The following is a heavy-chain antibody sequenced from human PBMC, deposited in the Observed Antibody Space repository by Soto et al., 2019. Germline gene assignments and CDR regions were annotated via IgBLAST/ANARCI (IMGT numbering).Heavy chain of an antibody. CDR2: ISYDGSNK. D-gene: IGHD3-3*01. Sequence: GGSLRLSCAASGFTFSSYAMRWVRQAPGKGLEWVAVISYDGSNKYYADSVKGRFTISRDNSKNTLYLQMNSLRAEDTAVYYCAREFTIVGVAPPPLYYGMDVWGQGTTVTVAS. V-gene: IGHV3-30-3*01. J-gene: IGHJ6*02. CDR3: AREFTIVGVAPPPLYYGMDV. CDR1: GFTFSSYA.